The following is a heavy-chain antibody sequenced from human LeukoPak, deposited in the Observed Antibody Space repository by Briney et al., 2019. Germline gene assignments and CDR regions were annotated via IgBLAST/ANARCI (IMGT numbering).Heavy chain of an antibody. D-gene: IGHD1-1*01. CDR2: ISYDGSNK. J-gene: IGHJ4*02. CDR3: ARDFEERNSYLADFDY. V-gene: IGHV3-30*03. Sequence: GGSLRLSCAASGFTFSSYGMHWVRQAPGKGLEWVAVISYDGSNKYYADSVKGRFTISRDNAKNSLYLQMNSLRADDTAVYYCARDFEERNSYLADFDYWGQGTLVTVSS. CDR1: GFTFSSYG.